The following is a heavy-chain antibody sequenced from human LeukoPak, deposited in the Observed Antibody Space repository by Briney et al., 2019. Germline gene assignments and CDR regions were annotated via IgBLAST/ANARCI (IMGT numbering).Heavy chain of an antibody. V-gene: IGHV3-23*01. CDR2: ISASGGTT. CDR1: GFTFSSYA. CDR3: AKSRVSGLRFLEWVYFNY. Sequence: GGSLTLSCAASGFTFSSYAMTWVRQAPGKGLEWVSTISASGGTTYYAGSLKGRFTISRDNSRDTLYLQMTSLGAEDTAIYYCAKSRVSGLRFLEWVYFNYWGQGTLVTVSS. J-gene: IGHJ4*02. D-gene: IGHD3-3*01.